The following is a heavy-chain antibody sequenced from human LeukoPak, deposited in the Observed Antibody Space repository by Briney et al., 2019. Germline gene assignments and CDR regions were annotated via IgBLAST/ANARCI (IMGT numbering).Heavy chain of an antibody. J-gene: IGHJ3*02. Sequence: SETLSLTCAVSGDSFSSHYWTWIRQSPGTGLEWIGYISHIGRTNYNPSLKSRVTISIDTSKNQFSLKLRSVAAADTAVYYCARDLVTVTKGFDIWGQGTMVSVSS. V-gene: IGHV4-59*11. CDR3: ARDLVTVTKGFDI. CDR2: ISHIGRT. CDR1: GDSFSSHY. D-gene: IGHD4-17*01.